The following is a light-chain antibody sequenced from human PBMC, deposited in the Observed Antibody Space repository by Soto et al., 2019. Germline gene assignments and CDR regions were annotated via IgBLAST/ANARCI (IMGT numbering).Light chain of an antibody. Sequence: SYQLTQPSSVSVAPGQTARISCGGNNIGGKSVHWYQQKPGQAPVVVVYDDSDRPSGIPERFSGSNSGNTATLTISRVEAGDEADYHCKVWDDNSDHPVFGTGTKVTVL. CDR1: NIGGKS. CDR2: DDS. CDR3: KVWDDNSDHPV. V-gene: IGLV3-21*02. J-gene: IGLJ1*01.